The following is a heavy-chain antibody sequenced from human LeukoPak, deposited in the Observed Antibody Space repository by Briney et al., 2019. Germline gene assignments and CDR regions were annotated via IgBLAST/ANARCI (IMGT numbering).Heavy chain of an antibody. D-gene: IGHD3-22*01. Sequence: SETLSLTCSVSGYSINSLDFWSWARQPPGKGLEWTGEMYLSGTTHSNPSVKSRVTISIDKSKNQFFLNLSSVTAADTAVYYCAGLVGRYSSGLYYYYFDYWGQGTLVTVSS. J-gene: IGHJ4*02. V-gene: IGHV4-4*02. CDR1: GYSINSLDF. CDR3: AGLVGRYSSGLYYYYFDY. CDR2: MYLSGTT.